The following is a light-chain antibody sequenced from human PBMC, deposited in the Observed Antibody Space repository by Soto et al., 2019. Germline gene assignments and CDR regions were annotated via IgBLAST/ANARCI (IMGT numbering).Light chain of an antibody. J-gene: IGKJ1*01. CDR2: DAS. V-gene: IGKV3-20*01. Sequence: ETVLTQSPGTLSLSPGERATLSCRASQSVSNNYLAWYQQRPGQAPRLLIFDASTRATGIPDRFSGSGSGTDFTLTINRLEPEDFAVYYCQQYSDSPRTFGQGTKVDIK. CDR3: QQYSDSPRT. CDR1: QSVSNNY.